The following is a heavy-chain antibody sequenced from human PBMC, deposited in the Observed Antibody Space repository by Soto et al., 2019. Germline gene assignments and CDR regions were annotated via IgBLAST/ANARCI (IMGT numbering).Heavy chain of an antibody. CDR2: IYYSGST. J-gene: IGHJ6*02. V-gene: IGHV4-31*03. CDR1: GGSISSGGDY. Sequence: QVQLQESGPGLVKPSQTLSLTCTVSGGSISSGGDYWSWIRQHPGKGLGWIGYIYYSGSTYYNPSLKSRVTLSVDQSKNQFSLKLSSVTAGDTAVYYCARSRSSSWFYYYHYGIDVWGQGTTVTVSS. CDR3: ARSRSSSWFYYYHYGIDV. D-gene: IGHD6-13*01.